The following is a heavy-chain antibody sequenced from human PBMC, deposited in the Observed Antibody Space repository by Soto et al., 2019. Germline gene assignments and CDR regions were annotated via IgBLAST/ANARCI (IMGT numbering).Heavy chain of an antibody. V-gene: IGHV3-23*01. D-gene: IGHD3-22*01. CDR2: ISGSGGSR. J-gene: IGHJ4*02. CDR3: AKDSLSRTTMIALGSYFDS. Sequence: HPVGSLRLSCTASGFNFNTYAMSWVRQAPGKGLEWVSSISGSGGSRYSTDSVKGRFTISRDNSKSTLFLQMNSLRDEDTAIYFCAKDSLSRTTMIALGSYFDSWGQGTRVTVSS. CDR1: GFNFNTYA.